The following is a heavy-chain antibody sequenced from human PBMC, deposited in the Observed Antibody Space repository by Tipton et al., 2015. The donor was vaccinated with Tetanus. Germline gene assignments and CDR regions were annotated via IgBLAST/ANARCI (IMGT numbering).Heavy chain of an antibody. J-gene: IGHJ6*02. CDR2: IYDSGSI. D-gene: IGHD1-1*01. CDR1: GGSISSGGYY. V-gene: IGHV4-31*03. CDR3: ARERYIHYGMDV. Sequence: TLSLTCIVSGGSISSGGYYWSWIRPPPGKGLEWVGYIYDSGSIYYNPSLKRRVSISIDTSKNQFSLKLSSVTAADTAVYYCARERYIHYGMDVWGQGTTVTVSS.